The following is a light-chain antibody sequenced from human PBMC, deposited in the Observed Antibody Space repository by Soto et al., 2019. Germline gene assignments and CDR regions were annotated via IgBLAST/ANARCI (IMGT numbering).Light chain of an antibody. V-gene: IGKV3-15*01. CDR3: QQYNNWRSIS. CDR1: QSISSK. J-gene: IGKJ5*01. Sequence: EIVMTQSPATPSVSPGERATLSCRASQSISSKLAWYQHKPGQAPRLLIYDTSTRAAGIPARFSGSGSGTDFTLTISSLQSEDFAVYYCQQYNNWRSISFGQGTRLEIK. CDR2: DTS.